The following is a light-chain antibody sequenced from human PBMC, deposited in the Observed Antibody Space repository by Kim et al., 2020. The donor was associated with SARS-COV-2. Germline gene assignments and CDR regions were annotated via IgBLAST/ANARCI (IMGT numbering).Light chain of an antibody. CDR2: GKN. Sequence: ALGQTGRITCQGDSLRSYYASWYQQKPGQATVLVIYGKNNRPSGIPDRVSGSSSGNTASLTITGAQAEDEADYYCNSRDSSGNHLVFGGGTQLTVL. J-gene: IGLJ2*01. V-gene: IGLV3-19*01. CDR1: SLRSYY. CDR3: NSRDSSGNHLV.